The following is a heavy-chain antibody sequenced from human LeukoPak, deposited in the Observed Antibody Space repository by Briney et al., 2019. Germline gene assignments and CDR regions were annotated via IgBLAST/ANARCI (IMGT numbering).Heavy chain of an antibody. CDR3: ARRVSGSYLDY. D-gene: IGHD3-10*01. V-gene: IGHV3-48*02. Sequence: PGGSLRLSCAASGFAFSTYGMNWVRQAPGKGLEWVSYITSRSTIYYADPVKGRFTISRDNVKNSLYLEMNSLRDDDTAVYYCARRVSGSYLDYWGQGILVTVSS. CDR1: GFAFSTYG. J-gene: IGHJ4*02. CDR2: ITSRSTI.